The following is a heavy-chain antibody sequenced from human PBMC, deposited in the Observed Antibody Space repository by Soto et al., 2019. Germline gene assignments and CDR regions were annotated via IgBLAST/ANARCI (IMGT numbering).Heavy chain of an antibody. V-gene: IGHV3-53*02. CDR2: IYSGGST. Sequence: EVQLVETGGGLIQPGGSLRLSCAASGFTVSSNYMSWVRQAPGKGLEWVSVIYSGGSTYYADSVKGRFTISRDNSKNTLYLQMNSLRAEDTAVYYCARGEVVVAATGDYYYYGMDVWGQGTTVTVSS. CDR1: GFTVSSNY. J-gene: IGHJ6*02. D-gene: IGHD2-15*01. CDR3: ARGEVVVAATGDYYYYGMDV.